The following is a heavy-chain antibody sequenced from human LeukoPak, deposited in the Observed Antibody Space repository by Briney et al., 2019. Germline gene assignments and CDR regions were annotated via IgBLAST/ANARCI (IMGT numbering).Heavy chain of an antibody. CDR2: INAGNGNT. CDR1: GYTFTSYA. Sequence: ASVKVSCKASGYTFTSYAMRWVRQAPGQRLEWMGWINAGNGNTKYSQKFQGRVTITRDTSASTAYKELSSLRSEDTAVYYCARAPYYYDSSGYRSWFDPWGQGTLVTVSS. D-gene: IGHD3-22*01. V-gene: IGHV1-3*01. CDR3: ARAPYYYDSSGYRSWFDP. J-gene: IGHJ5*02.